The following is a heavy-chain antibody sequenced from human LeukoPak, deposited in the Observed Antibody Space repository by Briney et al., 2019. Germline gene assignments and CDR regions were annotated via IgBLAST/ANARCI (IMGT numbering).Heavy chain of an antibody. CDR1: GFTFSSYG. V-gene: IGHV3-33*01. Sequence: GRPMRLSCAASGFTFSSYGMHWVRQAPGKGLEWVAVIWYDGSNKYYADYVKGRFTISRDNSKNTLYLQMNSLRAEDTAVYYCARVGYSSGWSDYWGQGTLVTVSS. CDR2: IWYDGSNK. CDR3: ARVGYSSGWSDY. D-gene: IGHD6-19*01. J-gene: IGHJ4*02.